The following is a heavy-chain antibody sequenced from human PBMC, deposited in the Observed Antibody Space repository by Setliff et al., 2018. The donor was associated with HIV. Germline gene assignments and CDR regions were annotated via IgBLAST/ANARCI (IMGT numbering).Heavy chain of an antibody. V-gene: IGHV4-39*01. D-gene: IGHD3-22*01. J-gene: IGHJ3*02. CDR2: IYHTGIT. CDR3: ARFIVVLDAFDI. Sequence: PSETLSLTCTVSGGSITRTPYYWGWIRQPPGKGLEWIGSIYHTGITYDNPSLKSRVTISVDPSKNQFSLKLSSVTAADTAVYYCARFIVVLDAFDIWGQGTMVTVSS. CDR1: GGSITRTPYY.